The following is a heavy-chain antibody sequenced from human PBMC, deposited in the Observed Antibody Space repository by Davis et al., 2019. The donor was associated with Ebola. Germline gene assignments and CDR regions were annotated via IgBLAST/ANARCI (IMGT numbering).Heavy chain of an antibody. V-gene: IGHV4-34*01. J-gene: IGHJ6*02. CDR1: GGSFSGYY. D-gene: IGHD3-9*01. Sequence: SETLSLTCAVYGGSFSGYYWSWIRQPPGKGLEWIGEINHSGSTYYNPSLKSRVTISVDTSKSRFSLKLSSVTAADTAVYYCARDIPVSYFDWLGHMDVWGQGTTVTVSS. CDR2: INHSGST. CDR3: ARDIPVSYFDWLGHMDV.